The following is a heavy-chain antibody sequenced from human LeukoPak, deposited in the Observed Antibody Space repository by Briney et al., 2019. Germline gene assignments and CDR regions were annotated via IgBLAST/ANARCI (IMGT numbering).Heavy chain of an antibody. CDR3: ARDGSIPWGYYMDV. CDR2: ISTSSSYI. D-gene: IGHD2-2*02. J-gene: IGHJ6*03. Sequence: PGGSLRLSCAASEFSVGSNYMTWVRQAPGKGLEWVSFISTSSSYIYYADSVKGRFTISRDNAKNSLYLQMNSLRAEDTAVYYCARDGSIPWGYYMDVWGKGTTVTISS. CDR1: EFSVGSNY. V-gene: IGHV3-21*01.